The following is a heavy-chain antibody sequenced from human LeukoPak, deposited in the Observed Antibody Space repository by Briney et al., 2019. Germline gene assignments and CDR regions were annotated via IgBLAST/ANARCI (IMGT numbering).Heavy chain of an antibody. D-gene: IGHD6-25*01. Sequence: PGGSLRLSCSASGFTFSNYVLHWVRQAPGKGLEWVAVISSDGSDNYYTDSVKGRFTISRDISKNTLYLQMNKLGPEDTGTYYCARQGGSLHYYHHHLDVWGNGTTVAVSS. V-gene: IGHV3-30*10. CDR3: ARQGGSLHYYHHHLDV. CDR1: GFTFSNYV. J-gene: IGHJ6*04. CDR2: ISSDGSDN.